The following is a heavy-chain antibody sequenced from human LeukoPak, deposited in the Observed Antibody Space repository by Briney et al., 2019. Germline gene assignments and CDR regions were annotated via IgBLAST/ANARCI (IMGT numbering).Heavy chain of an antibody. CDR3: ARVADRVNYYYGMDV. Sequence: GGSLRLSCAASGFTFSSYAMHWVRQAPGKGLEWVAVISYDGSNKYYADSVKGRFTISRDNSKNTLYLQMNSLRAEDTAVYYCARVADRVNYYYGMDVWGQGTTVTVSS. CDR2: ISYDGSNK. J-gene: IGHJ6*02. D-gene: IGHD6-19*01. CDR1: GFTFSSYA. V-gene: IGHV3-30*04.